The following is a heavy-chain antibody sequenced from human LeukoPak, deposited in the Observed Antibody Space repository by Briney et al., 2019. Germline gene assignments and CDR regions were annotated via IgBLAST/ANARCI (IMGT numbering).Heavy chain of an antibody. CDR3: ARGGAYYDILTGYFLDAFDI. J-gene: IGHJ3*02. CDR2: MNPNSGNT. D-gene: IGHD3-9*01. V-gene: IGHV1-8*01. Sequence: ASVKVSCKASGYTFTSYDINWVRQATGQGLEWMGWMNPNSGNTGYAQKFQGRVTMTRNTSISTAYMELSSLRFEDTAVYYCARGGAYYDILTGYFLDAFDIWGQGTMVTVSS. CDR1: GYTFTSYD.